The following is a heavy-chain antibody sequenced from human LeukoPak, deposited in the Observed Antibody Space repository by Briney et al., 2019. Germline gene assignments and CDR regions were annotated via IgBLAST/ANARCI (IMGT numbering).Heavy chain of an antibody. V-gene: IGHV1-8*01. D-gene: IGHD6-19*01. CDR3: AREIYSSGWYSYYYHGMDV. CDR2: MNPNSGNT. J-gene: IGHJ6*02. Sequence: ASVKVSCKASGYTFTSYDINWVRQATGQGLEWMGWMNPNSGNTGYAQKFQGRVTMTRNTSISTAYMELSSLRSEDTAVYYCAREIYSSGWYSYYYHGMDVWGQGTTVTVSS. CDR1: GYTFTSYD.